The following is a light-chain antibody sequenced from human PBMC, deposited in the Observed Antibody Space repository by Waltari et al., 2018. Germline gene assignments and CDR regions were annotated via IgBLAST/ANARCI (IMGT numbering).Light chain of an antibody. CDR2: DVT. CDR1: SSDVGGYNF. J-gene: IGLJ1*01. Sequence: QSALTQPASVSGSPGQSITISCTGTSSDVGGYNFVSWYQQHPGKAPKLMIYDVTNRPSGVSSRSSGSKAGNTASLTISGLQAEDEADYYCSSFANSDPRHVFGTGTKVTVL. CDR3: SSFANSDPRHV. V-gene: IGLV2-14*03.